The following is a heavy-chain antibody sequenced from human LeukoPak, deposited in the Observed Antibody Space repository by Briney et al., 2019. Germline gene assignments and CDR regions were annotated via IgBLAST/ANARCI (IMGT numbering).Heavy chain of an antibody. CDR1: GFTFSSYW. CDR2: INSDGSST. V-gene: IGHV3-74*01. CDR3: ARDWGSTSCRWFDP. D-gene: IGHD2-2*01. Sequence: GGSLRLSGAASGFTFSSYWMHWVRQAPGKGLVWVSRINSDGSSTSYADSVKGRFTISRDNAKNTLYLQMNSLRAEDTAVYYCARDWGSTSCRWFDPWGQGTLVTVSS. J-gene: IGHJ5*02.